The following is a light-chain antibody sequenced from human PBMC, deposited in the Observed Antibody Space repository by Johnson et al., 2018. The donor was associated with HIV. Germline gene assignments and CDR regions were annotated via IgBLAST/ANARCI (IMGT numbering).Light chain of an antibody. CDR1: NSNIGNNY. CDR2: DNN. V-gene: IGLV1-51*01. CDR3: GTWDSSLSAYV. J-gene: IGLJ1*01. Sequence: QSVLTQPPSVSAAPGQKVTISCSGSNSNIGNNYVSWYQQLPGTAPKLLIYDNNKRPSVIPDRFSGSRSGTSATLGITGLQTGDEADYYCGTWDSSLSAYVVGTGTTVTVL.